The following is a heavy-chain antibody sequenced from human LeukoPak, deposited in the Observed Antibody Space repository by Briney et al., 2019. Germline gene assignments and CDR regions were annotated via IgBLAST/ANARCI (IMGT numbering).Heavy chain of an antibody. J-gene: IGHJ4*02. CDR2: INHSGST. Sequence: SETLSLTCAVYGGSFSGYYWSWIRQPPGKGLEWIGEINHSGSTNYNPSLTSRVTVSVHTSKNQLSLKLSSVTAADTAVYYCARIRKTYYYGSGSYFDYWGQGTLVTVSS. V-gene: IGHV4-34*01. D-gene: IGHD3-10*01. CDR1: GGSFSGYY. CDR3: ARIRKTYYYGSGSYFDY.